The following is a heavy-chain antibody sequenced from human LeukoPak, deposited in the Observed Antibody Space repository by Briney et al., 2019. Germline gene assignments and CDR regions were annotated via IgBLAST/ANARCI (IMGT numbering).Heavy chain of an antibody. V-gene: IGHV3-21*01. D-gene: IGHD3-10*01. J-gene: IGHJ4*02. CDR2: ISSSSSYI. CDR1: GFTFISYS. Sequence: PGGSLRLSCAASGFTFISYSMNWVRQAPGKGLEWVSSISSSSSYIYYADSVKGRFTISRDNSKNTLYLQMSSLRAEDTAVYYCARAPYYYYDSGSGTRVTGNPDYWGQGTLVTVSS. CDR3: ARAPYYYYDSGSGTRVTGNPDY.